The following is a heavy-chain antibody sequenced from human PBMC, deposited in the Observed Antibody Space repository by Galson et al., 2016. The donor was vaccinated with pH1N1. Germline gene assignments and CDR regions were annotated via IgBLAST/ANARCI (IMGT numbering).Heavy chain of an antibody. V-gene: IGHV1-2*02. Sequence: SVKVSCKASGYTFTDYYIHWARQAPGKGLEWMGWINPNSDVTKYAQKFQDRVTMTRDTSINTAYMELSGLTSDDTAVYYCARDSKGGIPFHYWGQGILVTLSS. CDR3: ARDSKGGIPFHY. D-gene: IGHD1-26*01. J-gene: IGHJ4*02. CDR2: INPNSDVT. CDR1: GYTFTDYY.